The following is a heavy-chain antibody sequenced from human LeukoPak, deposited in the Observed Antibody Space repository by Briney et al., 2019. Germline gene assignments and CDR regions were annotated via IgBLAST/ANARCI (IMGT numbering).Heavy chain of an antibody. J-gene: IGHJ5*02. V-gene: IGHV3-30-3*01. CDR1: GFTFSSYA. CDR2: ISYDGSNK. CDR3: ARVRGPYDSGGYRRSWFDP. Sequence: GGSLRLSCAASGFTFSSYAMHWVRQAPGKGLEWVAVISYDGSNKYYADSVKGRFTISRDNSKNTLYLQMNSLRAEDTAVYYCARVRGPYDSGGYRRSWFDPWGQGTLVTVSS. D-gene: IGHD3-22*01.